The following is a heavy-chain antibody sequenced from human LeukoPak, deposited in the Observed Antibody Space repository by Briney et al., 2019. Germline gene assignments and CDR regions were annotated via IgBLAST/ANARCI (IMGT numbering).Heavy chain of an antibody. CDR3: ARPRYSSGALLY. J-gene: IGHJ4*02. CDR2: INHSGST. CDR1: GGSFSGYY. V-gene: IGHV4-34*01. Sequence: SETLSLTCAVYGGSFSGYYWSWIRQPPGKGLEWIGEINHSGSTNYNPSLKSRVTISVDTSKNQFSLKLSSVTAADTAVYYCARPRYSSGALLYWDQGTLVTVSS. D-gene: IGHD6-19*01.